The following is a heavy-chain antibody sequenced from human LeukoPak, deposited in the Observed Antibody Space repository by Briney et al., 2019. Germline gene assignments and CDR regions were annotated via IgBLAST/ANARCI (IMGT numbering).Heavy chain of an antibody. CDR1: GYTFTVYF. CDR2: INLNTGGN. D-gene: IGHD3-9*01. J-gene: IGHJ4*02. CDR3: ARVHATGYFSLDLGY. V-gene: IGHV1-2*02. Sequence: ASVKVSCKASGYTFTVYFMHWGRQAPGQGLGWMGWINLNTGGNKYAQKFQGRVTMTRDTSIGTAYMELSTVTSDDTAVYFCARVHATGYFSLDLGYWGQGTLVTVSS.